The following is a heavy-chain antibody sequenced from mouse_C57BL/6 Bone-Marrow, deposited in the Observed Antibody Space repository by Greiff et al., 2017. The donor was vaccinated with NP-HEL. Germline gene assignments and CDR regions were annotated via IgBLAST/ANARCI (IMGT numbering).Heavy chain of an antibody. CDR3: AEAMVTTIYYYAMDY. V-gene: IGHV14-3*01. Sequence: VQLPQSVAELVRPGASVKLSCTASGFTIPNTYMHWVTQSPAPRLSLICRLSPATGNTKYAPKFQGKATITADTSSNTAYLQLSSLTSEDTAIYYCAEAMVTTIYYYAMDYWGQGTSVTVSS. CDR1: GFTIPNTY. CDR2: LSPATGNT. D-gene: IGHD2-1*01. J-gene: IGHJ4*01.